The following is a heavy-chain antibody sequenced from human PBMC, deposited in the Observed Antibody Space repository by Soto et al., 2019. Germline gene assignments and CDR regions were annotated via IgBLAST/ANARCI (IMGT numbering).Heavy chain of an antibody. J-gene: IGHJ4*02. D-gene: IGHD3-22*01. CDR2: IDPSDSYT. CDR1: GYSFTSYW. V-gene: IGHV5-10-1*01. CDR3: ARHEDYYDSSGYFNPYFDY. Sequence: GESLKISCKGSGYSFTSYWISWVRQMPGKGLEWMGRIDPSDSYTNYSPSFQGHVTISADKSISTAYLQWSSLKASDTAMYYCARHEDYYDSSGYFNPYFDYWGQGTLVTVSS.